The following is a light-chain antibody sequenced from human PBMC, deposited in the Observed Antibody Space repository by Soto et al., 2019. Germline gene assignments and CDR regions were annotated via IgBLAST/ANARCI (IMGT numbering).Light chain of an antibody. CDR3: QQYGSSPWT. V-gene: IGKV3-20*01. CDR1: QSVSSD. Sequence: EIVMTQSPATLSVSPGERATLSCGASQSVSSDLAWYQQKPGQAPRLLIYGASSRATGIPDRFSGSGSGTDFTLTIGRLEPEDFAVYYCQQYGSSPWTFGQGTKVDI. J-gene: IGKJ1*01. CDR2: GAS.